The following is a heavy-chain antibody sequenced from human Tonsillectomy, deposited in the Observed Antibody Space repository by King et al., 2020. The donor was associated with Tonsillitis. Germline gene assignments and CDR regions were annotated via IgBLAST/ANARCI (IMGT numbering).Heavy chain of an antibody. V-gene: IGHV3-21*01. Sequence: VKLVESGGGLVKPGGSLRLSCTNSGFTFRNDDMNWVRQAPGKGLEWVSSISSSSSYIYYADSVKGRFTISRNNARNSLHLQMDSLRVEDTAVYYCAKNKGADYFDSSRGAFDIWGQGTMVTVSS. CDR1: GFTFRNDD. J-gene: IGHJ3*02. D-gene: IGHD3-22*01. CDR3: AKNKGADYFDSSRGAFDI. CDR2: ISSSSSYI.